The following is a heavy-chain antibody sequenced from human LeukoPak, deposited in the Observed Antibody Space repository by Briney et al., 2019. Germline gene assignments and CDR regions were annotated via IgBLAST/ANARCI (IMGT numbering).Heavy chain of an antibody. CDR3: ARHATVAGDPNY. Sequence: TGGSLRLSCEVSEFTFSSYSINGVRQAPGKGLEWVSSISSTGTHIHYADSVKGRFTISRDNAKSSLFLQMNGLRAEDTAVYYCARHATVAGDPNYWGQGTLVTVSS. CDR2: ISSTGTHI. CDR1: EFTFSSYS. V-gene: IGHV3-21*01. J-gene: IGHJ4*02. D-gene: IGHD2-15*01.